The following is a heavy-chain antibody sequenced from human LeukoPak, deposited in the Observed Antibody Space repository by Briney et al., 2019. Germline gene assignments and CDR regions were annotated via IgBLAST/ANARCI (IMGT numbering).Heavy chain of an antibody. CDR2: ISSSSSYI. J-gene: IGHJ4*02. CDR3: ARDNDLLRYFDWPLDY. Sequence: QPGGSLRLSCAASGFTFSSYSMNWVRQAPGKGLEWVSSISSSSSYIYYADSVKGRFTISRDNAKNSLYLQMNSLRAEDTAVYYCARDNDLLRYFDWPLDYWGQGTLVTVSS. CDR1: GFTFSSYS. D-gene: IGHD3-9*01. V-gene: IGHV3-21*01.